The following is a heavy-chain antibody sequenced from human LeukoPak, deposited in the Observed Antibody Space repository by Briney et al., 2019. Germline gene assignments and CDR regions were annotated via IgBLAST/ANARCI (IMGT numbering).Heavy chain of an antibody. D-gene: IGHD4-17*01. CDR2: IWYDGSNK. Sequence: PGRSLRLSCAASGFTFSNYGTYWVRQAPGKGLEWVATIWYDGSNKYYADSVKGRFTISRDNSKNTLYLQMNSLRAEDTAIYYCAKNTVAMTTVTTYFDYWGQGTLVTVSS. V-gene: IGHV3-33*06. CDR3: AKNTVAMTTVTTYFDY. J-gene: IGHJ4*02. CDR1: GFTFSNYG.